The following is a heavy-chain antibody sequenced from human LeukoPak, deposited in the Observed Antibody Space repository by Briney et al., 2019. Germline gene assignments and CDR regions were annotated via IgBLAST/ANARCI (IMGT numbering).Heavy chain of an antibody. CDR2: INSDGSST. CDR1: GFTFSSYW. Sequence: GGSLRLSCAASGFTFSSYWMHWVRQAPGKGLVWVSRINSDGSSTIYADSVKGRFTISRDNAKNTLYLQMNSLRAEDTAVYYCARERYDSSGYYYDWFDPWGQGTLVTVSS. J-gene: IGHJ5*02. V-gene: IGHV3-74*01. D-gene: IGHD3-22*01. CDR3: ARERYDSSGYYYDWFDP.